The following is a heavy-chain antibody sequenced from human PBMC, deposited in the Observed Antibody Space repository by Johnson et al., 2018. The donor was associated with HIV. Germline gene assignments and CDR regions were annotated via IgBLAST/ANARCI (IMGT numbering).Heavy chain of an antibody. J-gene: IGHJ3*02. CDR2: IYSGGST. V-gene: IGHV3-66*02. CDR1: GFTVSSNY. D-gene: IGHD6-6*01. Sequence: EVQLVESGGGVVQPGRSLRLSCAASGFTVSSNYMSWVRQAPGKGLEWVSVIYSGGSTYYADSVKGRFTISRDNSKNTLYLQMNSLRAEDTAVYYCARGAIKYSSSWLGAFDIWGQGTMVTVSS. CDR3: ARGAIKYSSSWLGAFDI.